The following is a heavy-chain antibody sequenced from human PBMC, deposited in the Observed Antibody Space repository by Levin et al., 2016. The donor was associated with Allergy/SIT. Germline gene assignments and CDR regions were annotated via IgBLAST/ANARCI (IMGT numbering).Heavy chain of an antibody. CDR3: ARWTDTAMVRDY. J-gene: IGHJ4*02. V-gene: IGHV5-10-1*01. D-gene: IGHD5-18*01. CDR2: IDPSDSYT. Sequence: VRQMPGKGLEWMGRIDPSDSYTNYSPSFQGHVTISADKSISTAYLQWSSLKASDTAMYYCARWTDTAMVRDYWGQGTLVTVSS.